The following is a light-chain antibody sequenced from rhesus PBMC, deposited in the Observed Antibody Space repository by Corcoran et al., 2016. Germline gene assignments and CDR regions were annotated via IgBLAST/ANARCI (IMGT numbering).Light chain of an antibody. V-gene: IGLV2-32*02. CDR1: SSDIGGYNY. CDR3: SSYAGSHTFV. CDR2: EVS. J-gene: IGLJ6*01. Sequence: QAALTQPRSVSGSPGQSVTISCTGTSSDIGGYNYVSWYQQHPGTAPKLLLYEVSKRPSGVSDRFSGSKSGNTASLTISGLQAEDEADYYCSSYAGSHTFVFGSGTKLTVL.